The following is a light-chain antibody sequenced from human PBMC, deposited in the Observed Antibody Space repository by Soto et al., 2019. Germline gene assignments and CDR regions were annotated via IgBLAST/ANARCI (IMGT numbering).Light chain of an antibody. V-gene: IGKV3-20*01. CDR1: QGVTTAY. J-gene: IGKJ4*01. CDR3: QQYNHWPPLT. CDR2: GAS. Sequence: EIVLTQSPGTLSLSPGERATLSCRASQGVTTAYLAWYQHKPGQAPRLLIYGASYRAAGIPDRFSGSGSGTDFTLTISRLEPEDFAVYFCQQYNHWPPLTFGGGTRVEIK.